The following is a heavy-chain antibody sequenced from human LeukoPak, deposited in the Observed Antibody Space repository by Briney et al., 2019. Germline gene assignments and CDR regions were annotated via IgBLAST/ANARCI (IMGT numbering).Heavy chain of an antibody. J-gene: IGHJ4*02. D-gene: IGHD4-17*01. Sequence: SETLSLTCAVYGGSFSGYYWSWIRQPPGKGLEWIGEINHSGSTNYNPSLKSRVTISVDTSKNQFSLKLSSVTAADTAVHYCARAFLFYGDYGRLHFDYWGQGTLVTVSS. CDR1: GGSFSGYY. CDR2: INHSGST. CDR3: ARAFLFYGDYGRLHFDY. V-gene: IGHV4-34*01.